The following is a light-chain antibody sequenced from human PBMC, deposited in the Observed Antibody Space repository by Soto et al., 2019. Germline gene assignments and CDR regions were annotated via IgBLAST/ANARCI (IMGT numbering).Light chain of an antibody. V-gene: IGKV3-20*01. J-gene: IGKJ1*01. CDR1: QSVSSSY. CDR2: GAS. CDR3: QQYGNSPRWT. Sequence: EIVLTQSPCTLSLSPGERATLSCRASQSVSSSYLAWYQQKPGQAPRLLIYGASSRATGIPARFSGSGSGTDFTLTISRLEPEDFAVYYCQQYGNSPRWTFGQGTKVEIK.